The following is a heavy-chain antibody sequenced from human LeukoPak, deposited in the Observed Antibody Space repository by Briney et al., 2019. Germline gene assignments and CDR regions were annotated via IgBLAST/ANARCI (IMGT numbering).Heavy chain of an antibody. CDR1: GGTFSSYA. CDR3: ARDGVVPAAGFSY. CDR2: IIPILGIA. Sequence: SVKVSCKASGGTFSSYAISWVRQAPGQGLEWMGRIIPILGIANYAQKFQGRVTITADRSTSTAYMELSSLRSEDTAVYYCARDGVVPAAGFSYWGQGTLVTVSS. D-gene: IGHD2-2*01. J-gene: IGHJ4*02. V-gene: IGHV1-69*04.